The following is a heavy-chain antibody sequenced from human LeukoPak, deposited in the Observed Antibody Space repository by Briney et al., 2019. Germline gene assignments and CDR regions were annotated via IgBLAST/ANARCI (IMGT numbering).Heavy chain of an antibody. V-gene: IGHV1-69*13. CDR1: GGTFSSYA. J-gene: IGHJ6*02. Sequence: GASVKVSCKASGGTFSSYAISWVRQAPGQGLEWMGGIIPIFGTANYAQKFQGRVTITADESTSTAYMELSSLRSEDTAVYYCAGCNLTVTTRRYYYYGMDVWGQGTTVTVSS. D-gene: IGHD4-17*01. CDR3: AGCNLTVTTRRYYYYGMDV. CDR2: IIPIFGTA.